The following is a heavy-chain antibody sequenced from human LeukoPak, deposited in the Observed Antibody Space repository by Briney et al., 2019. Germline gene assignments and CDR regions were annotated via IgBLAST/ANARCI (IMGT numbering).Heavy chain of an antibody. D-gene: IGHD1-26*01. V-gene: IGHV3-23*01. J-gene: IGHJ4*02. CDR1: GFTFSTYE. Sequence: AGGSLRLSCAASGFTFSTYEMNWVRQAPGKGLEWVSAISGSGGSTYYADSVKGRFTISRDNSKNTLYLQMNSLRAEDTAVYYCAKDRGVGATTAFDYWGQGTLVTVSS. CDR2: ISGSGGST. CDR3: AKDRGVGATTAFDY.